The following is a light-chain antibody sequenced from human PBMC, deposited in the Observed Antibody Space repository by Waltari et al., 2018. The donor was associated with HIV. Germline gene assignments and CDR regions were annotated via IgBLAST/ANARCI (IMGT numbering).Light chain of an antibody. CDR1: TSNIGNNY. CDR2: DTN. Sequence: QSVLTQPPSVSAAPGQKVTISCSGTTSNIGNNYVSWYQQVPGAAPKLLIFDTNRRPSGIPDRFSGSKSGTSATLDITGLQTGDEADYYCGTWDTSLDAFVVFGGGTKLTVL. J-gene: IGLJ2*01. V-gene: IGLV1-51*01. CDR3: GTWDTSLDAFVV.